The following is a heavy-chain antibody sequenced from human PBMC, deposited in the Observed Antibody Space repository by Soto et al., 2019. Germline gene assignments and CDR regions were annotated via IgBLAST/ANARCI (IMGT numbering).Heavy chain of an antibody. V-gene: IGHV5-51*01. J-gene: IGHJ6*04. CDR3: ERPRGDYAPKYIYYSGMAV. D-gene: IGHD5-18*01. CDR1: GYSFTSYW. Sequence: PGESLKISCKGSGYSFTSYWLGWVRQMPGTGLEWMGIIYPGDSDTRYSPSFQSQVTISDDKSISTAYLQWSSLKASDTAMYYCERPRGDYAPKYIYYSGMAVGGKGTTVPVSP. CDR2: IYPGDSDT.